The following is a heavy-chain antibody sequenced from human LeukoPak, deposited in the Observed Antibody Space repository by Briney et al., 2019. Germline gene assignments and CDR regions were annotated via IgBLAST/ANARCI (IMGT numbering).Heavy chain of an antibody. D-gene: IGHD4-17*01. V-gene: IGHV1-2*02. CDR3: ARGGFYGNYFDD. Sequence: ASVKASCKASGYMFSDYYMHWVRQAPGQGLEWMGWINPNSGGTYYSQKFQGRVTMTRDTSIRTAYMEVSRLRSDDTAVYYCARGGFYGNYFDDWGQGTLVAVSS. J-gene: IGHJ4*02. CDR1: GYMFSDYY. CDR2: INPNSGGT.